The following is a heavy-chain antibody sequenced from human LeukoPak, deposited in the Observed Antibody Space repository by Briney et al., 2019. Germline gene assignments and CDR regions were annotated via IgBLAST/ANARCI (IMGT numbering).Heavy chain of an antibody. CDR1: GGTFSSYA. D-gene: IGHD2-8*01. Sequence: ASVQVSCKASGGTFSSYAISWVRQAPGQGLEWMGGIIPIFGTANYAQKFQGRVTITADESTSTAYMELSSLRSEDTAVYYCASVRSMDGVFYDWGQGTLVTVSS. CDR3: ASVRSMDGVFYD. J-gene: IGHJ4*02. CDR2: IIPIFGTA. V-gene: IGHV1-69*13.